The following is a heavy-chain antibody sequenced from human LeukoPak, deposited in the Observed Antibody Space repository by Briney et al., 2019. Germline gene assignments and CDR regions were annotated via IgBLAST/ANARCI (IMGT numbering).Heavy chain of an antibody. CDR2: IYPGDSDT. CDR3: ARERGGGAPLDY. Sequence: GESLKISCTGSGHSFSSYWIAWVRQMPGKGLEWMGIIYPGDSDTRYSPSFQGQVTISVDKSISTAYLQWNSLKASDTAIYYCARERGGGAPLDYWGQGTLVTVSS. D-gene: IGHD3-10*01. V-gene: IGHV5-51*03. CDR1: GHSFSSYW. J-gene: IGHJ4*02.